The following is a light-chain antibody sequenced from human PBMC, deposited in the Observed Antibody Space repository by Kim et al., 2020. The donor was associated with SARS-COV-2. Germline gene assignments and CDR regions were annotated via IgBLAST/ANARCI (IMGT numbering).Light chain of an antibody. CDR1: SSDVGTYDL. CDR3: CSYAGSRNV. J-gene: IGLJ1*01. V-gene: IGLV2-23*02. Sequence: QSALTQPASVSGSPGQSITISCTGTSSDVGTYDLVSWYQHHPGKAPKLLIYEVRKRPSGVSNRFSGSKSGNTASLAISGLQAEDEADYYCCSYAGSRNVFGTGTKVTVL. CDR2: EVR.